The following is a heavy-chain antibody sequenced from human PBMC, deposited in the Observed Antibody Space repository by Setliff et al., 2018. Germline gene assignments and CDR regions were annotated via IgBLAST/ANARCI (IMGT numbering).Heavy chain of an antibody. CDR2: INQEGSVR. D-gene: IGHD3-3*01. Sequence: PGGSLRLSCVASGITFTSYAMSWVRQAPGRGLEWVANINQEGSVRYYADSVKGRFSISRDNAKSSLYLQMNSLRADDTAVYYCARDVFDFRTGQAGPWGQGTLVTVSS. CDR3: ARDVFDFRTGQAGP. J-gene: IGHJ5*02. CDR1: GITFTSYA. V-gene: IGHV3-7*01.